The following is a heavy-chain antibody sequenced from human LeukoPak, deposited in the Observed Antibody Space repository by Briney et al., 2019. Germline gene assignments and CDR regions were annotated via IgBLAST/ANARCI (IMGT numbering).Heavy chain of an antibody. CDR3: ARGAGDFHYYYYYMDV. CDR1: GGSISSYY. Sequence: SETLSLTCTVSGGSISSYYWSWVRQPPGKGLEWIGYIYYSGSTNYNPSLKSRVTISVDTSKNQFSLKLSFVTAADTAVYYCARGAGDFHYYYYYMDVWGKGTTVTVSS. V-gene: IGHV4-59*01. CDR2: IYYSGST. J-gene: IGHJ6*03. D-gene: IGHD7-27*01.